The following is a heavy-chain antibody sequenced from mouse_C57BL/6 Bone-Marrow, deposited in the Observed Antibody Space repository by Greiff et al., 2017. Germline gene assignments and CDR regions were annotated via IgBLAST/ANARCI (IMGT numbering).Heavy chain of an antibody. CDR3: TRNRGPYFDY. J-gene: IGHJ2*01. CDR1: GFTFSDAW. Sequence: EVQLVESGGGLVQPGGSMKLSCAASGFTFSDAWMDWVRQSPEQGLEWVAEIRNKANNHATYYAESVKGRFTISRDDSKSSVYLQMNSLRAEDTGIYYCTRNRGPYFDYWGQGTTLTVAS. V-gene: IGHV6-6*01. CDR2: IRNKANNHAT.